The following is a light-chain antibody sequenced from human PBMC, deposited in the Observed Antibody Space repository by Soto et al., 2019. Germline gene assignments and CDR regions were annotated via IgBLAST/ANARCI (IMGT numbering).Light chain of an antibody. V-gene: IGLV2-23*01. CDR2: KGT. CDR1: SSDVGAYNS. CDR3: CSSAPESIYV. J-gene: IGLJ1*01. Sequence: QSVLSQPGSVSGSPGQSITVSCTGTSSDVGAYNSVSWYQQHPHRAPQVIIYKGTQRPSGVSNRFPGSTSGNSASLTISALQAGDEADYCCCSSAPESIYVFGTGNKVTV.